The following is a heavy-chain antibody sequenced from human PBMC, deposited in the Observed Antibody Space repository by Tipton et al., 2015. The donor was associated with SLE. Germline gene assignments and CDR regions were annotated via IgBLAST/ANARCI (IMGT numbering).Heavy chain of an antibody. V-gene: IGHV4-38-2*01. D-gene: IGHD6-19*01. CDR2: IYTSGST. J-gene: IGHJ4*02. CDR1: GYSISNGYF. CDR3: ARGGYSSGWRFDY. Sequence: GLVKPSETLSLNCGVSGYSISNGYFWGWIRQPAGKGLEWIGHIYTSGSTNYNPSLKSRVTMSLDTSKNQLSLKLTSVTATDTAVYYCARGGYSSGWRFDYWGQGTLVTVSS.